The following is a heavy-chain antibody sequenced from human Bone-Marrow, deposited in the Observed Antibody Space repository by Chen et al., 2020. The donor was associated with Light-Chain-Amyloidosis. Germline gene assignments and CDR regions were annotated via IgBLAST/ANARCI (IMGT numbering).Heavy chain of an antibody. CDR1: AYTFPNYW. Sequence: EVQLEQSGPEVKKPGEPLKISCKGSAYTFPNYWNGWVRQMPGKGLEWMGVIYPDDSDARYSPSFEGQVTISADKSITTAYLQWRSLKASDTAMYYCARRRDGYNFDYWGQGTLVTVSS. CDR2: IYPDDSDA. CDR3: ARRRDGYNFDY. J-gene: IGHJ4*02. V-gene: IGHV5-51*01. D-gene: IGHD5-12*01.